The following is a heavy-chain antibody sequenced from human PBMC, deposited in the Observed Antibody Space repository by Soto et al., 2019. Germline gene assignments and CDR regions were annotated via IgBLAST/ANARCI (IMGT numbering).Heavy chain of an antibody. V-gene: IGHV3-9*01. D-gene: IGHD4-4*01. Sequence: GGSLRLSCAASGFTFDDYAMHWVRQAPGKGLEWVSGISWNSGSMGYSDSVEGRFTISRDNAKNSLYLQMNSLRAEDTALYYCAKDLYSNYDYYGMDVWGQGTTVTVSS. J-gene: IGHJ6*02. CDR2: ISWNSGSM. CDR1: GFTFDDYA. CDR3: AKDLYSNYDYYGMDV.